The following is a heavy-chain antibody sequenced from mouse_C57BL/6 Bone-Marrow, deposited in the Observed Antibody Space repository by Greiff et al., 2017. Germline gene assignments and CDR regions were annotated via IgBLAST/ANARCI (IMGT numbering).Heavy chain of an antibody. Sequence: QVQLQQSGAELVRPGTSVKVSCKASGYAFTNYLIEWVKQRPGQGLEWIGVINPGSGGTNYNEKLKGKETLTADKSSSTAYMQLSSLTSEYSAVYFCARSKNWDSWFAYWGQGTLVTVSA. D-gene: IGHD4-1*01. CDR1: GYAFTNYL. CDR2: INPGSGGT. V-gene: IGHV1-54*01. CDR3: ARSKNWDSWFAY. J-gene: IGHJ3*01.